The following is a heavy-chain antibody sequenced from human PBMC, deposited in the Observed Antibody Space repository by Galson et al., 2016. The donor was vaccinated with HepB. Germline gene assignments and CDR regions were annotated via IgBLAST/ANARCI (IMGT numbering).Heavy chain of an antibody. V-gene: IGHV1-46*01. Sequence: SVKVSCKASGYTFTSYYMHWVRQAPGQGLEWMGRINPSGGSTGYAQKFQGRVTMTRDTSTSTVHMELSSLRSEDTAVYYCARDPRIAVAGTGAYFDYWGQGTLVTVSS. CDR1: GYTFTSYY. J-gene: IGHJ4*02. CDR2: INPSGGST. CDR3: ARDPRIAVAGTGAYFDY. D-gene: IGHD6-19*01.